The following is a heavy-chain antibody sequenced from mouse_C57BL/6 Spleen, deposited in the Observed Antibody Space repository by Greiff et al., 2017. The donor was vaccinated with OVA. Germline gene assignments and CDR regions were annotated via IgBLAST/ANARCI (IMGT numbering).Heavy chain of an antibody. CDR3: AKSRYDGYAWFAY. J-gene: IGHJ3*01. Sequence: QVQLQQPGAELVMPGASVKMSCKASGYTFTSYWMHWVKQRPGQGLEWIGEIDPSDSYTNYNQKFKGKSTLTVDKSSSTAYMQLSSLTSEDSAVYYCAKSRYDGYAWFAYWGQGTLVTVSA. CDR2: IDPSDSYT. V-gene: IGHV1-69*01. CDR1: GYTFTSYW. D-gene: IGHD2-3*01.